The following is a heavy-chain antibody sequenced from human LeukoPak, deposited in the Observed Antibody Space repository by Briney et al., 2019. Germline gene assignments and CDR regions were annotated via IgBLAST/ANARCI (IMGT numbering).Heavy chain of an antibody. J-gene: IGHJ4*02. Sequence: GSLRLSCAASGFTIIKYWMSWVRQAPGKGLEWVANINQGGSEKDYVDSVKGRFTISRDNAKNSLFLQMNSLRAEDTALYYCVPHYFDSSGYYHGYWGQGTLVTVSS. V-gene: IGHV3-7*01. D-gene: IGHD3-22*01. CDR2: INQGGSEK. CDR3: VPHYFDSSGYYHGY. CDR1: GFTIIKYW.